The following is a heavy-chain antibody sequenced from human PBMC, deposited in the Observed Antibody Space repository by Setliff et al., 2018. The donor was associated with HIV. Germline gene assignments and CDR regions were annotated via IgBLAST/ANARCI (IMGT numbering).Heavy chain of an antibody. D-gene: IGHD3-22*01. CDR1: GFMFSTYN. Sequence: PGGSLRLSCAASGFMFSTYNINWVRQAPGKGLEWVASFSPSNSYIYYADSLRGRFTISRDSSKNTLYLQMNSLRAEDTAVYYCAKDVYVAKYYYGSSGYSGSYYFDYWGQGSLVTVSS. CDR2: FSPSNSYI. V-gene: IGHV3-21*04. CDR3: AKDVYVAKYYYGSSGYSGSYYFDY. J-gene: IGHJ4*02.